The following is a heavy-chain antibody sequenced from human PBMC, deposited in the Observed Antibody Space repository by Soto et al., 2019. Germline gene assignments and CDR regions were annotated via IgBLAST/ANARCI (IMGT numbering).Heavy chain of an antibody. CDR2: ISTDNGKT. D-gene: IGHD6-13*01. J-gene: IGHJ6*02. CDR3: ARDGVGGVAAGISYYHHGLDV. CDR1: GYTFTNYG. Sequence: ASVKVSCKASGYTFTNYGISWVRKAPGQGLEWMGWISTDNGKTHSARKLQGRVTMTTDTSTSTAYMEVRSLRSDDTAMYYCARDGVGGVAAGISYYHHGLDVWGQGTTVTVSS. V-gene: IGHV1-18*01.